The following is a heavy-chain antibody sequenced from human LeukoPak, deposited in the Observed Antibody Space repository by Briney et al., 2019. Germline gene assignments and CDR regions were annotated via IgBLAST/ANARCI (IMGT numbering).Heavy chain of an antibody. Sequence: PGGSLRLSCAASGFTVSSNYMNWVRQAPGKGLEWVSVIYGGGNIYYADSVKGRFTISRDNSKNTLYLQMDSLRAEDTAVYYCARSYTHYDFWSGYTYQNYFDPWGQGTLVTVSS. J-gene: IGHJ5*02. CDR1: GFTVSSNY. D-gene: IGHD3-3*01. V-gene: IGHV3-53*01. CDR3: ARSYTHYDFWSGYTYQNYFDP. CDR2: IYGGGNI.